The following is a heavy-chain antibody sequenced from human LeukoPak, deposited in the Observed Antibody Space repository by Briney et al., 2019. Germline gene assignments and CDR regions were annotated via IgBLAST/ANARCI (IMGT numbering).Heavy chain of an antibody. CDR2: ISSSGGTI. CDR1: GFTFSTYN. D-gene: IGHD3-3*01. CDR3: VFGFYFDF. V-gene: IGHV3-48*04. Sequence: GGSLRLSCAASGFTFSTYNMNWVRQAPGKGLEWVSCISSSGGTIYSADSVKGRFTISRDNAKNSLFLQMNSLRAADTALYHCVFGFYFDFWGQGALVTVSS. J-gene: IGHJ4*02.